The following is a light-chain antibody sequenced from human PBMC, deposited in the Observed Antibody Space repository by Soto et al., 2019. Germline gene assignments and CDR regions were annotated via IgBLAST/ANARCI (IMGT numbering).Light chain of an antibody. V-gene: IGKV1-5*01. CDR1: QSISSW. J-gene: IGKJ5*01. CDR2: DAS. CDR3: QQYSSYPLT. Sequence: DIEMSQSPSSLSASVGDRVTITCRASQSISSWLAWYQQKPGKAPKLLIYDASSLESGVPSRFSGSGSGTEFTLTISSLQPDDFATYYCQQYSSYPLTFGQGTRLEIK.